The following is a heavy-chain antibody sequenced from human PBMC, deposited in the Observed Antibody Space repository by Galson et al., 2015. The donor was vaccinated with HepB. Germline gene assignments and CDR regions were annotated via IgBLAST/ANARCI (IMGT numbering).Heavy chain of an antibody. D-gene: IGHD3-10*01. V-gene: IGHV3-11*01. J-gene: IGHJ3*02. Sequence: GLEWVSYISSGSTIYYADSVKGRFTISRDNAKNSLYLQMNSLRAEDTAVYYCARDPTRSRSRGGFDIWGQGTMVTVSS. CDR3: ARDPTRSRSRGGFDI. CDR2: ISSGSTI.